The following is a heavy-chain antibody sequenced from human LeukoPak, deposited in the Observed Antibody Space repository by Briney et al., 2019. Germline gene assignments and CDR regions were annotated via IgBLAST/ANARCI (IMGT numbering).Heavy chain of an antibody. CDR1: GFTVSSNY. CDR3: ARTLAAAVDRGFDY. D-gene: IGHD6-13*01. V-gene: IGHV3-53*01. CDR2: IYRGGST. J-gene: IGHJ4*02. Sequence: GGSLRLSCAPSGFTVSSNYMSWVRQAPGKGLEWVSIIYRGGSTYYADSVKGRFTISRDTSKNTLYLQMNSLRAEDTAVYYCARTLAAAVDRGFDYWGQGTLVTVSS.